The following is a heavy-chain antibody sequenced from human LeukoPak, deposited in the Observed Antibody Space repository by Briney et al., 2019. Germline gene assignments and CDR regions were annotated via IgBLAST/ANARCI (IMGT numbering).Heavy chain of an antibody. CDR2: IYPGDSDT. CDR3: ASGGSAVAGPSRFDFGY. Sequence: GESLKISCKGSGYSFTSYWIGLVRQMPGKGLEVMGIIYPGDSDTRYSPSFQGQVTISADKPISTAYLQWSSLKASDTAMYYCASGGSAVAGPSRFDFGYWGQGTLVTVSS. V-gene: IGHV5-51*04. CDR1: GYSFTSYW. J-gene: IGHJ4*02. D-gene: IGHD6-19*01.